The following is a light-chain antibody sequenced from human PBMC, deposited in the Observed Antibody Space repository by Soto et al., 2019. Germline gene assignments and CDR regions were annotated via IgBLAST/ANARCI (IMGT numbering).Light chain of an antibody. CDR1: SGSVSTSYY. CDR2: STN. J-gene: IGLJ2*01. V-gene: IGLV8-61*01. Sequence: QAVVTQEPSFSVSPGGTVTLTCGLSSGSVSTSYYPSWYQQTPGQAPRTLIYSTNTRSSGVPDRFSGSILGNKAALTITGAQADDESDYYCVLYMGSGIPVFGGETKLTVL. CDR3: VLYMGSGIPV.